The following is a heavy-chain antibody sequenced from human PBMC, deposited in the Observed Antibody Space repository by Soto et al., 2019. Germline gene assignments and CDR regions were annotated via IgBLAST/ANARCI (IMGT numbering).Heavy chain of an antibody. CDR1: GFTFSSYA. CDR3: AKPQTYCSGGSCYPNTEQYYGMDV. D-gene: IGHD2-15*01. J-gene: IGHJ6*02. Sequence: EVQLLESGGGLVQPGGSLRLSCAASGFTFSSYAMSWVRQAPGKGLEWVSAISGSGGSTYYADSVKGRFTISRDNSKNTLYLQMNSLRAEDTAVYYCAKPQTYCSGGSCYPNTEQYYGMDVWGQGTTVTVSS. V-gene: IGHV3-23*01. CDR2: ISGSGGST.